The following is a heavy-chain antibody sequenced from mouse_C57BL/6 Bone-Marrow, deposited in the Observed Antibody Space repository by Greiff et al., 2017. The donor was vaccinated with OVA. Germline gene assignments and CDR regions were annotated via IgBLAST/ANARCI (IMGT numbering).Heavy chain of an antibody. J-gene: IGHJ3*01. CDR2: IYPRDGST. Sequence: QVQLKQSGPELVKPGASVKLSCKASGYTFTSYDINWVKQRPGQGLEWIGWIYPRDGSTKYNEKFKGNATLTVDTSSSTAYMELHSLTSEDSAVYFCARGLYYYGSSSFAYWGQGTLVTVSA. CDR1: GYTFTSYD. V-gene: IGHV1-85*01. CDR3: ARGLYYYGSSSFAY. D-gene: IGHD1-1*01.